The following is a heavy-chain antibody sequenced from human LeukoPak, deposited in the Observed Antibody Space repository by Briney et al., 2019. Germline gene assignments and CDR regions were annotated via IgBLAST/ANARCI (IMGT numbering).Heavy chain of an antibody. V-gene: IGHV3-74*01. J-gene: IGHJ4*02. CDR2: INSDGSST. CDR3: AREDRTTVTNPVDY. D-gene: IGHD4-17*01. CDR1: GFTFSSFW. Sequence: GGSLRLSCAASGFTFSSFWMHRVRQAPGKGLVWVSRINSDGSSTSYADSVKGRFTISRDNAKSTLYLQMNSLRDEDTAVYYCAREDRTTVTNPVDYWGQGTLVTVSS.